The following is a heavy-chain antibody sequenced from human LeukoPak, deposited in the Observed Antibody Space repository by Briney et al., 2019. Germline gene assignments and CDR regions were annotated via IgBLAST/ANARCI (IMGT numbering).Heavy chain of an antibody. J-gene: IGHJ5*02. Sequence: ASVKVSCKVSGYTFTDYYMHWVQQAPGKGLEWMGLVDPEDGETIYAEKFQGRVTITADTSTDTAYMELSSLRSEDTAVYYRATGGIAAAGTGNWFDPWGQGTLVTVPS. CDR2: VDPEDGET. CDR1: GYTFTDYY. D-gene: IGHD6-13*01. V-gene: IGHV1-69-2*01. CDR3: ATGGIAAAGTGNWFDP.